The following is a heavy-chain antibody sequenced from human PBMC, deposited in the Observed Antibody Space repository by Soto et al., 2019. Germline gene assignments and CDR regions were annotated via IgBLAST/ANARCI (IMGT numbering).Heavy chain of an antibody. D-gene: IGHD3-22*01. CDR2: IYYSGST. CDR1: GGSISSSSYY. V-gene: IGHV4-39*01. CDR3: ARYVHDSSGYFLYYFVY. Sequence: PSETLSLTCTVSGGSISSSSYYWGWIRQPPGKGLEWIGSIYYSGSTYYNPSLKSRVTISADTSKNQFSLKLSSVTAADTAVYYCARYVHDSSGYFLYYFVYWGQGTLVTVSS. J-gene: IGHJ4*02.